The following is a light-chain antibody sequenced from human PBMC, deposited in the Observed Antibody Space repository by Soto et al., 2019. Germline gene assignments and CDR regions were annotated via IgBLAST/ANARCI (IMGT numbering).Light chain of an antibody. CDR1: QSFGSY. CDR3: QQRSNWLT. CDR2: DAS. J-gene: IGKJ4*01. Sequence: EIVLTQSPATLSLSPGERATLSCRVSQSFGSYLAWYQQKPGQAPRLLIYDASNRATGIPARFSGSGSGTDFTLTISSLEPEDFAVYFCQQRSNWLTFGGGTKVEIK. V-gene: IGKV3-11*01.